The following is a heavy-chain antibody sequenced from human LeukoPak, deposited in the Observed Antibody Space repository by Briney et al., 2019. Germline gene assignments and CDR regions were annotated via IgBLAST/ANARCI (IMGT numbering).Heavy chain of an antibody. V-gene: IGHV3-74*01. CDR2: VNRDGSGT. Sequence: GGSLRLSCAASGFTFSNYWMHWVRRAPGKALVWVSRVNRDGSGTNYADSVKGQFTISRDNAKNTVYLQMNSLRAEDTAVYYCARGYDILNGHWDVWGKGTTVTVSS. CDR1: GFTFSNYW. J-gene: IGHJ6*04. CDR3: ARGYDILNGHWDV. D-gene: IGHD3-9*01.